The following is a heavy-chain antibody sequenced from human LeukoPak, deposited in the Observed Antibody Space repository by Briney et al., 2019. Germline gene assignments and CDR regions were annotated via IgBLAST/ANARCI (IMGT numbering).Heavy chain of an antibody. CDR2: IFDSGNI. D-gene: IGHD6-13*01. CDR1: FASISSGGYY. V-gene: IGHV4-31*03. Sequence: SETLSLTCTVSFASISSGGYYWTWIRQHPEKGLEWIGYIFDSGNIYYNPSLKSRLTISVDTSENQFSLKLTSVTAADTAIYYCASSYSDSWYDYWGQGILVTVSS. J-gene: IGHJ4*02. CDR3: ASSYSDSWYDY.